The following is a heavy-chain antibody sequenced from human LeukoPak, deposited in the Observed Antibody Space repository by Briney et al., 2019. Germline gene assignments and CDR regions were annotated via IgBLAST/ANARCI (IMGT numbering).Heavy chain of an antibody. CDR2: LSWNSGRI. CDR3: VRGHYGSGSYPDS. Sequence: SLRLSCAACGFTFDDYAMHWVRQPPGKGVEGVSGLSWNSGRIGYADSVKGRFTISRDNAKKSLYLQMNSLRSEDTAFYYCVRGHYGSGSYPDSWGQGTLVTVSS. D-gene: IGHD3-10*01. V-gene: IGHV3-9*01. J-gene: IGHJ4*02. CDR1: GFTFDDYA.